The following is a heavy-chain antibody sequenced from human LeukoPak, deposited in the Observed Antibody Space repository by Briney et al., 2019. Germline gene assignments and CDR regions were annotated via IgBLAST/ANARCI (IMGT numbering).Heavy chain of an antibody. CDR2: VYYTGST. D-gene: IGHD3-3*01. V-gene: IGHV4-39*01. CDR1: GGSLSTNSHY. J-gene: IGHJ4*02. Sequence: SETLSLTCTVSGGSLSTNSHYWGWIRQPPGKGLEWIGRVYYTGSTDYNPSLKSRVTISVDTSKNQLSLKLNSVTAPDTAVYYCARVDRVLRFLEWSIDYWGQGTLVTVSS. CDR3: ARVDRVLRFLEWSIDY.